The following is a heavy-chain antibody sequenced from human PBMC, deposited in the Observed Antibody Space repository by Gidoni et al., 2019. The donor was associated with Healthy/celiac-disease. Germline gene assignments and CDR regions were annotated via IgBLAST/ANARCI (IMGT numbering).Heavy chain of an antibody. CDR1: GFQLSTSGVG. V-gene: IGHV2-5*02. CDR3: AHVGAYNNYDFCSGYPNFDY. D-gene: IGHD3-3*01. CDR2: IYWEDDK. Sequence: QITLKESGPTLVKPTQTLTLTCTFYGFQLSTSGVGVGWIRQPPGKALEWLALIYWEDDKRYSPSLKSSLTITKDTSKNQVVLTMTNMDPVDTATYYCAHVGAYNNYDFCSGYPNFDYWGQGTLVTVSS. J-gene: IGHJ4*02.